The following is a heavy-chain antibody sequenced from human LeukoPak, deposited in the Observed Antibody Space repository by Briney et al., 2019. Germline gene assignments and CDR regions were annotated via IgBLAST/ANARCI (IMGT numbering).Heavy chain of an antibody. CDR2: IIPIFGTA. J-gene: IGHJ4*02. CDR1: GGTFSSYA. V-gene: IGHV1-69*13. CDR3: ARDYDTAMADFDY. Sequence: ASVKVSCKASGGTFSSYAISWVRQAPGQGLEWMGGIIPIFGTANYAQKFQGRVTITADESTSTAYMELSSLRSEDTAVYYCARDYDTAMADFDYWGQGTLVTVSS. D-gene: IGHD5-18*01.